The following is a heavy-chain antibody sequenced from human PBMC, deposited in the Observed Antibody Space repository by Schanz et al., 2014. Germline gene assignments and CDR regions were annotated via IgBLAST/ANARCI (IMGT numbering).Heavy chain of an antibody. CDR1: GFTFSTFA. CDR3: ARDHTTESYYSAGPPIDY. Sequence: VQLAESGGDLVQPGGSLRLSCSASGFTFSTFAMHWVRQAPGKGLEYISAISNNGDSTYYADSVKGRFTISRDNSKNTLFLQMNSLRAEDTAVYYCARDHTTESYYSAGPPIDYWGQGTLLTVSS. D-gene: IGHD1-26*01. J-gene: IGHJ4*02. V-gene: IGHV3-64*04. CDR2: ISNNGDST.